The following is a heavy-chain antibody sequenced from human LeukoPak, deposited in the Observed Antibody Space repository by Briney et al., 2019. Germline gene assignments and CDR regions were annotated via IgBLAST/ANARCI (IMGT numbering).Heavy chain of an antibody. CDR2: IRYDGSNK. CDR3: AKDLGSTKGI. V-gene: IGHV3-30*02. CDR1: GFTFSSYG. J-gene: IGHJ3*02. D-gene: IGHD2-2*01. Sequence: GGSLRLSCAAPGFTFSSYGMHWVRQAPGKGLEWVAFIRYDGSNKYYADSVKGRFTISRDNSKNTLYLQMNSLRAEDTAVYYCAKDLGSTKGIWGQGTMVTVSS.